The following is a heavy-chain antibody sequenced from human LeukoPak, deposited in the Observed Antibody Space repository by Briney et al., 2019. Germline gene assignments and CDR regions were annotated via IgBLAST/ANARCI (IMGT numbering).Heavy chain of an antibody. Sequence: SQTLSLTCTVSGASFSSVDQSWNWIRQSQGKGLEWIGSIHPSGRLYNNPSLESRVTISIDTSKNQFSLNLNSVTAADTAVYFCSRGLDSRKLGYWGQGTLVTVSS. V-gene: IGHV4-31*03. CDR2: IHPSGRL. J-gene: IGHJ4*02. D-gene: IGHD3-22*01. CDR3: SRGLDSRKLGY. CDR1: GASFSSVDQS.